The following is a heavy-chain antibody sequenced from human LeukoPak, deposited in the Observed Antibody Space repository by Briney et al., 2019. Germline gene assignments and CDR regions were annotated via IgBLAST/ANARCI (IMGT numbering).Heavy chain of an antibody. Sequence: SEPLSLTCTVSGGSISSYYWSWIRQPPGKGLEWIGYIYYSGSTNYNPSLQSRVTISVDTSKNQFSLKLSPVTAADTAVYYFARDHSPFGMVVWGKGATVTVSS. CDR1: GGSISSYY. J-gene: IGHJ6*04. CDR3: ARDHSPFGMVV. CDR2: IYYSGST. D-gene: IGHD2-21*01. V-gene: IGHV4-59*01.